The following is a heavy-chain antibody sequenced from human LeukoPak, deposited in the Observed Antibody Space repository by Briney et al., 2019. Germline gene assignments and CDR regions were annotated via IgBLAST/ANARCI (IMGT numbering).Heavy chain of an antibody. CDR1: GFTFSSYA. V-gene: IGHV3-30-3*01. CDR2: ISYDGSNK. CDR3: ARETYYDFWSGYYTGPRGYGMDV. D-gene: IGHD3-3*01. J-gene: IGHJ6*02. Sequence: GGSLRLSCAASGFTFSSYAMHWVRQAPGKGLEWVAVISYDGSNKYYADSVKGRFTISRDNSKNTLYLRMNSLRAEDTAVYYCARETYYDFWSGYYTGPRGYGMDVWGQGTTVTVSS.